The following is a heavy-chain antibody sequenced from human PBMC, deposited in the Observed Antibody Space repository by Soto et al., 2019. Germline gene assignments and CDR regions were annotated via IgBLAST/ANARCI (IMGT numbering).Heavy chain of an antibody. J-gene: IGHJ5*02. Sequence: SETLSLTCTVSGGSISGTTYSWDWIRQPPGKGLEWMAGVYSSGTAYYNSSLKSRLTISVDTSKKQFFLRLTSLTAADTAIYYCATYRAWGQGTLVTVSS. D-gene: IGHD4-4*01. CDR2: VYSSGTA. CDR3: ATYRA. V-gene: IGHV4-39*01. CDR1: GGSISGTTYS.